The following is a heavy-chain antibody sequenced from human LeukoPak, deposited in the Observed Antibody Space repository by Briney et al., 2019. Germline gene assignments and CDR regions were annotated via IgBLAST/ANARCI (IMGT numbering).Heavy chain of an antibody. CDR2: IKREGSEK. Sequence: GGSLRLSCAASGFMFSNYWMTWVRQAPGKGLEWVANIKREGSEKHYVESVKGRLTISRDNAKNLLYLQMNSLRAEDTAVYYCARLPADDSVFDHWGQGALVTVSS. CDR1: GFMFSNYW. J-gene: IGHJ4*02. D-gene: IGHD2-15*01. V-gene: IGHV3-7*01. CDR3: ARLPADDSVFDH.